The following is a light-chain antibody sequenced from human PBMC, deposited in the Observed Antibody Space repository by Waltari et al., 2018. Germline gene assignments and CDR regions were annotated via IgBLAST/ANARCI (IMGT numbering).Light chain of an antibody. Sequence: DIVMTQSPDSLAVSLGERATLNCKSSQAVLYSSDNKNYLAWYQQQPGQPPKLLFYWASTRASGVPDRFSGSGSGTDFTLTISGLQAEDVAVYYCQQYYNTPRTFGQGTRVDIK. J-gene: IGKJ1*01. CDR2: WAS. CDR1: QAVLYSSDNKNY. CDR3: QQYYNTPRT. V-gene: IGKV4-1*01.